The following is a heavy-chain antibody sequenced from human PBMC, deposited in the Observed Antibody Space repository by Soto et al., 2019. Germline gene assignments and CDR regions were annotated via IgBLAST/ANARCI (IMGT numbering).Heavy chain of an antibody. CDR1: GFTFSSYA. J-gene: IGHJ4*02. D-gene: IGHD3-3*01. Sequence: GGSLRLSCAASGFTFSSYAMHWVRQAPGKGLEWVAVISYDGGNKYYADSVKGRFTISRDNSKNTLYLQMNSLRAEDTAVYYCARVSRIYYDFWSGYPYFDYSGQGTLVTVSS. CDR3: ARVSRIYYDFWSGYPYFDY. V-gene: IGHV3-30-3*01. CDR2: ISYDGGNK.